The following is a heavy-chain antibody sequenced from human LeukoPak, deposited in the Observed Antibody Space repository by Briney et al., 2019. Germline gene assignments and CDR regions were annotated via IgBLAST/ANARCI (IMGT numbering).Heavy chain of an antibody. V-gene: IGHV3-30*04. Sequence: GGSLRLSCAASGFTFSSYAMHWVRQAPGKGLEWVAVISYDGSNKYYADSVKGRLTISRDNSKNTLYLQMNSLRAEDTAVYYCARDLGYGDYLDYFDYWGQGTLVTVSS. CDR2: ISYDGSNK. CDR3: ARDLGYGDYLDYFDY. J-gene: IGHJ4*02. CDR1: GFTFSSYA. D-gene: IGHD4-17*01.